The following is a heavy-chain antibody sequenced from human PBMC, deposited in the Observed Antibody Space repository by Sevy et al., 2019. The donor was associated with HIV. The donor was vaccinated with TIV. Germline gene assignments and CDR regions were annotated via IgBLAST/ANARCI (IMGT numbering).Heavy chain of an antibody. CDR1: GFTFSNFW. Sequence: GGSLGLSCAASGFTFSNFWMSWVRQAPGKGLEWVANIKKDGSEKYYVDSVKGRFTISRDNAKNSLYLQMNSLRAEDTAVYYCAREWSRAYFDYWGQGTLVTVSS. J-gene: IGHJ4*02. D-gene: IGHD1-26*01. CDR3: AREWSRAYFDY. V-gene: IGHV3-7*03. CDR2: IKKDGSEK.